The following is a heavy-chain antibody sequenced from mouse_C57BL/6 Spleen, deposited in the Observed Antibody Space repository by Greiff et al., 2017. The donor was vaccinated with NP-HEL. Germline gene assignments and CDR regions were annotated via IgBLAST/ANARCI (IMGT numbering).Heavy chain of an antibody. Sequence: EVKLEESGGGLVKPGGSLKLSCAASGFTFSSYAMSWVRQTPEKRLEWVATISDGGSYTYYPDNVKGRFTISRDNAKNNLYLQMSHLKSEDTAMYYCARVYLRYFDYWGQGTTLTVSS. CDR1: GFTFSSYA. CDR3: ARVYLRYFDY. CDR2: ISDGGSYT. J-gene: IGHJ2*01. V-gene: IGHV5-4*03. D-gene: IGHD5-1*01.